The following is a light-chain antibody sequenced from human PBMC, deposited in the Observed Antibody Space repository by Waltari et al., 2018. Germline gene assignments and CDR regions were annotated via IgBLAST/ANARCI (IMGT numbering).Light chain of an antibody. Sequence: QSALTQPAPVSGAPGQSLPIPCTRPSSDAGSHNLVSRYQQHPGKAPELMSYEGSKRPSGVSNRFSGSKSGNTASLTISGLQAEDEADYYCCSYAGSYVFGTGTKVTVL. CDR3: CSYAGSYV. CDR2: EGS. J-gene: IGLJ1*01. CDR1: SSDAGSHNL. V-gene: IGLV2-23*01.